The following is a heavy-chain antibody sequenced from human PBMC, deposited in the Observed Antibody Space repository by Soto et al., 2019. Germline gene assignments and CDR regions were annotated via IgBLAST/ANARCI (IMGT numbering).Heavy chain of an antibody. CDR2: IYWDGDE. CDR1: GFSLSTSAVG. J-gene: IGHJ4*02. CDR3: AHGSCTSADCYPNPYLDY. V-gene: IGHV2-5*02. D-gene: IGHD2-2*01. Sequence: QITLKESGPTLVNPTQTLTLTCTFSGFSLSTSAVGVGWIRQPPGKALEWLALIYWDGDERYSPSLKSRLTITKDTSKNQVVLTMTNMDPADTATYSCAHGSCTSADCYPNPYLDYWGQGILVTVSS.